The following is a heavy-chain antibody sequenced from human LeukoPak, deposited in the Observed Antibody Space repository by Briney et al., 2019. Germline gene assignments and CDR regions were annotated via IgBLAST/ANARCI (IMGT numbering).Heavy chain of an antibody. D-gene: IGHD2-21*02. CDR3: ARDSNDYCGGDCYSYPFDY. V-gene: IGHV3-23*01. CDR2: ISGSGGST. CDR1: GFTFSSYA. Sequence: TGGSLRLSCAASGFTFSSYAMSWVRQAPGKGLEWVSAISGSGGSTYYADSVKGRFTISRDNSKNTLYLQMNSLRAEDTAVYYGARDSNDYCGGDCYSYPFDYWGQGTLVTVSS. J-gene: IGHJ4*02.